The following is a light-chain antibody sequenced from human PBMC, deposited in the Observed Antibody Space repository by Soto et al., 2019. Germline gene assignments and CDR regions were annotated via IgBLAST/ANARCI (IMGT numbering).Light chain of an antibody. V-gene: IGLV2-14*03. J-gene: IGLJ1*01. CDR3: SSYTTSSSYV. CDR1: SSDVGAYNY. Sequence: QSVLTQPASLSGSPGQSITISCTGTSSDVGAYNYVSWYQQHPGKAPQLMIYDVSIRPSGIPYRFSGSKSGNTASLTISGLQAEDEADYYCSSYTTSSSYVFGTGTKVTVL. CDR2: DVS.